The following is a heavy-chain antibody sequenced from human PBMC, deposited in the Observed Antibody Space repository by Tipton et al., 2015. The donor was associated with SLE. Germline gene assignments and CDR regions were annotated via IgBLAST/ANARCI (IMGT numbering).Heavy chain of an antibody. V-gene: IGHV3-30*03. J-gene: IGHJ5*02. D-gene: IGHD3-10*01. CDR2: ISYDGSNK. CDR1: GFTFSSYW. CDR3: ARAEGVWFGELLQGGNWFDP. Sequence: SLRLSCAASGFTFSSYWMSWVRQAPGKGLEWVAVISYDGSNKYYADSVKGRFTISRDNSKNTLYLQMNSLRAEDTAVYYCARAEGVWFGELLQGGNWFDPWGQGTLVTVSS.